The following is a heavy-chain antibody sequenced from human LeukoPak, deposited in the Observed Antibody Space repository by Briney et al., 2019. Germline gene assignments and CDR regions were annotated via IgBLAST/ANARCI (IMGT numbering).Heavy chain of an antibody. CDR1: DDSISDYY. Sequence: SETLSLTCTVSDDSISDYYRGWIRQPPGKGLEWIGYFYNSGRSTYNPSLKSRVTISADTSKNHFSLKLDSVTTADTAVYYCTRGAGWLIDYWGQGILVTVSS. D-gene: IGHD3-16*01. V-gene: IGHV4-59*01. CDR3: TRGAGWLIDY. CDR2: FYNSGRS. J-gene: IGHJ4*02.